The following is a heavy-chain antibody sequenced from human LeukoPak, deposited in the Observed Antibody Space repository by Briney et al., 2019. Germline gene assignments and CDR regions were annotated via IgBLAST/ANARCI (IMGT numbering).Heavy chain of an antibody. CDR1: GGSISRGAYY. J-gene: IGHJ4*02. CDR3: ARGIGYCSGRSCYHRYFHY. D-gene: IGHD2-15*01. V-gene: IGHV4-30-4*01. Sequence: SETLSLTCTVSGGSISRGAYYWNWIRQPPGKGLEWIVYIYYSGSTYYNPSVKSRVTISVDTSKNQFSLKLSSVTAADTALYYCARGIGYCSGRSCYHRYFHYWGQGTLVTVSS. CDR2: IYYSGST.